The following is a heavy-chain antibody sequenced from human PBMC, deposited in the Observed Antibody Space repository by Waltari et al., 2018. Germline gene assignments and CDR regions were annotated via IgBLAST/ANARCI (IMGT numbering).Heavy chain of an antibody. D-gene: IGHD3-10*01. V-gene: IGHV3-48*03. CDR1: GFTFSSYE. CDR3: ARDHYGPQDY. CDR2: ISSSGSTI. Sequence: EVQLVESGGGLVQPGGSLRLSCAASGFTFSSYEMNWVRQAPGKGLGWVSYISSSGSTIYYADAVKGRFTISRDNAKNSLYLQMNSLRAEDTAVYYCARDHYGPQDYWGQGTLVTVSS. J-gene: IGHJ4*02.